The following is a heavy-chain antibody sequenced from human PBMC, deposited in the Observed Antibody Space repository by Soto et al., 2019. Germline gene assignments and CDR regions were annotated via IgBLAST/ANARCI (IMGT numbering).Heavy chain of an antibody. Sequence: QVQLVESGGGVVQPGRSLRLSCAASGFTFSSYGMHWLRQARGKGLEWVAVIGYDGSNKYYADSVKGRFTISRHNSKNTLYPQMNSLRAADTAVYYCARDRDAARPPYYYYYYGMDVWGQGTTVTVSS. D-gene: IGHD6-6*01. CDR1: GFTFSSYG. V-gene: IGHV3-33*01. CDR2: IGYDGSNK. CDR3: ARDRDAARPPYYYYYYGMDV. J-gene: IGHJ6*02.